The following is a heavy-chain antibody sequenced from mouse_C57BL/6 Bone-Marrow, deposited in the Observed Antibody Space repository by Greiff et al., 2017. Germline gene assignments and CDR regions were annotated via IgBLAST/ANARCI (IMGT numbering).Heavy chain of an antibody. CDR1: GYTFSSYG. CDR3: ARIGNYNYYAMDY. CDR2: IYPRSGNT. V-gene: IGHV1-81*01. J-gene: IGHJ4*01. Sequence: VMLVESGAELARPGASVKLSCKASGYTFSSYGICWVKQRTGQGLEWIGEIYPRSGNTYYNEKVKGQVTLTADKSYSMAYMELRSLTSEDSAIYFCARIGNYNYYAMDYWGQGTSVTVSS. D-gene: IGHD2-1*01.